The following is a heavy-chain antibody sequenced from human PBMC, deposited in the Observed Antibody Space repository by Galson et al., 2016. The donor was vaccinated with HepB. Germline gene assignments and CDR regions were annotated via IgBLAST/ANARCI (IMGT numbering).Heavy chain of an antibody. D-gene: IGHD1-7*01. CDR1: GVSINSGSDF. V-gene: IGHV4-39*01. CDR2: THWTGST. Sequence: SETLSLTCTVSGVSINSGSDFWGWIRQPPGKGLEWIGSTHWTGSTYSQPSLQSRVTISLDTPKNQFSLRLSSVTAADTAVYYCARQNYIHWFDPWGQGTLVTVSS. J-gene: IGHJ5*02. CDR3: ARQNYIHWFDP.